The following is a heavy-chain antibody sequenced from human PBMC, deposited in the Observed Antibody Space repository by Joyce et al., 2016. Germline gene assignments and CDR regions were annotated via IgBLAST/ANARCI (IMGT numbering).Heavy chain of an antibody. CDR2: IYYSGNT. CDR1: GGSISNTSYF. V-gene: IGHV4-39*07. Sequence: QLQLQASGPGLVKPSETLSLTCTVSGGSISNTSYFWGWIRQPPGKGLEWIGNIYYSGNTYYKPSLKSRVTISVDTSKNQFSLKMTSVTAADTAVYYCARDGATADTAFDYWGQGTLVTVSS. J-gene: IGHJ4*02. D-gene: IGHD6-13*01. CDR3: ARDGATADTAFDY.